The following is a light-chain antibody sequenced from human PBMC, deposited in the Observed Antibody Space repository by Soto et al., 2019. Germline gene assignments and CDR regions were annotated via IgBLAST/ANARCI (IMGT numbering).Light chain of an antibody. V-gene: IGLV2-14*01. J-gene: IGLJ3*02. Sequence: QSALTQPASVSGSPGQTITISCTGTSSDVGDYKYVSWYQQHPGKAPKLIIYDVTKRPSGLSNRFSGSKSANTASLTISGLQAEDEADYYCSSYRTTPPSWVFGGGTKVTVL. CDR2: DVT. CDR3: SSYRTTPPSWV. CDR1: SSDVGDYKY.